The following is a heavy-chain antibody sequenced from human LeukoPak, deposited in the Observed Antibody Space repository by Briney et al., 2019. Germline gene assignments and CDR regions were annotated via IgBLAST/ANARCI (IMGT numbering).Heavy chain of an antibody. CDR1: GYTFTGYY. CDR2: INPNSGGT. J-gene: IGHJ4*02. V-gene: IGHV1-2*02. D-gene: IGHD5-24*01. CDR3: TPCRDGYNYPIDY. Sequence: ASVKVSCKASGYTFTGYYMHWVRQAPGQGLEWMGWINPNSGGTSYAQKFQGRVTMTRDTSISTAYMELSRLRSEDTAVYYCTPCRDGYNYPIDYWGQGTLVTVSS.